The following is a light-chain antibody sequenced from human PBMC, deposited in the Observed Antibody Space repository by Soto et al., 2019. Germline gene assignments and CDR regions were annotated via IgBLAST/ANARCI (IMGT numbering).Light chain of an antibody. J-gene: IGKJ5*01. V-gene: IGKV3D-15*01. CDR1: QSVSSY. CDR2: DAS. CDR3: QQYNNWPIT. Sequence: EIVMTQSPATLSVSPGERATLSCRASQSVSSYLAWFQQKPGQAPRLLIFDASSRATGIPARFSGSGSGTEFTLTISSLQSEDFEIYYCQQYNNWPITFGQGTRLEIK.